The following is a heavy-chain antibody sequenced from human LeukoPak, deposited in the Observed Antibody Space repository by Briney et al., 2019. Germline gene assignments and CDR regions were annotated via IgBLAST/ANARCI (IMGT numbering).Heavy chain of an antibody. V-gene: IGHV4-39*01. CDR1: VGSISSSSYY. J-gene: IGHJ4*02. D-gene: IGHD3-10*01. Sequence: SETLSLTCIVSVGSISSSSYYWGWIRQPPGKGLEWIGSIYYSGSTYYSPSLQRRVTICVDTSKNQFSMKLSSLTVTDTAVYYCARAPPDYYGAGSYYNISGYWGQGTLVTVSS. CDR3: ARAPPDYYGAGSYYNISGY. CDR2: IYYSGST.